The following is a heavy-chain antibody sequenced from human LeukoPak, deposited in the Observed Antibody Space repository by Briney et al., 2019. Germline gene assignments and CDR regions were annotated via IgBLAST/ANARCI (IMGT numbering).Heavy chain of an antibody. J-gene: IGHJ5*02. D-gene: IGHD6-13*01. CDR2: ISGSGGST. Sequence: GGSLRLSRAASGFTFSSYAMSWVRQAPGKGLEWVSAISGSGGSTYYADSVKGRFTISRDNSKNTLYLQMNSLRAEDTAVYYCAKVEAAPHWFDPWGQGTLVTVSS. CDR3: AKVEAAPHWFDP. CDR1: GFTFSSYA. V-gene: IGHV3-23*01.